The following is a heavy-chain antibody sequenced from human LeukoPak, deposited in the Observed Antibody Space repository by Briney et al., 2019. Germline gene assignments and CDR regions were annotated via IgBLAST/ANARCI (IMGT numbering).Heavy chain of an antibody. D-gene: IGHD2-2*01. CDR1: GFTFSDYY. Sequence: AGSLRLSCAASGFTFSDYYMSWIRQAPGKGLEWVSYISSSGSTIYYADSVKGRFTISRDNAKNSLYLQMNSLRAEDTAVYYCARVSCSTSCLWAYMDVWGKGTTVTVSS. V-gene: IGHV3-11*01. CDR2: ISSSGSTI. CDR3: ARVSCSTSCLWAYMDV. J-gene: IGHJ6*03.